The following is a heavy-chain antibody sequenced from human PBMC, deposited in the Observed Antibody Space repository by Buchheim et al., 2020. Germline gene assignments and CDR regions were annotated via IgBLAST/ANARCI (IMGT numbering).Heavy chain of an antibody. V-gene: IGHV3-30*04. D-gene: IGHD6-19*01. CDR1: GFPFSIYT. CDR2: ISYDGNNK. CDR3: ATNAVAGHEGY. Sequence: VQVVESGGGVVQPGRSLRLSCGASGFPFSIYTMNWVRQAPGKGLEWVAVISYDGNNKDYAESVKGRFTISRDNSKHTVYLEMNSLRGDDTADYYCATNAVAGHEGYWGQ. J-gene: IGHJ4*02.